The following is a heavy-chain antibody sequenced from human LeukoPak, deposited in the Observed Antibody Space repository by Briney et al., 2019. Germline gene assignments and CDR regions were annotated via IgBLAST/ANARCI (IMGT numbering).Heavy chain of an antibody. J-gene: IGHJ4*02. CDR1: GFTFSSYG. Sequence: GGSLRLSCAASGFTFSSYGMHWVRQAPGKGLEWVAFIRYDGSNKYYADSVKGRFTISRDNSKNTLYLQMNSLRAEDTAVYYCAKDPSGVQLWLYYFDYWGQGTLVTVSS. CDR2: IRYDGSNK. D-gene: IGHD5-18*01. V-gene: IGHV3-30*02. CDR3: AKDPSGVQLWLYYFDY.